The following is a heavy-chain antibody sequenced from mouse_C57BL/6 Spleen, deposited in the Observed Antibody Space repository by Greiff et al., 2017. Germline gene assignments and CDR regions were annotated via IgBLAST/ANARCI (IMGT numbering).Heavy chain of an antibody. J-gene: IGHJ3*01. CDR3: ARHGGDYAGFAY. CDR1: GFSLTSYG. Sequence: VKVVESGPGLVAPSQSLSITCTVSGFSLTSYGVHWVRQPPGKGLEWLVVIWSDGSTTYNSALKSRLSISKDNSKSQVFLKMNSLQTDDTAMYYCARHGGDYAGFAYWGQGTLVTVSA. V-gene: IGHV2-6-1*01. CDR2: IWSDGST. D-gene: IGHD2-4*01.